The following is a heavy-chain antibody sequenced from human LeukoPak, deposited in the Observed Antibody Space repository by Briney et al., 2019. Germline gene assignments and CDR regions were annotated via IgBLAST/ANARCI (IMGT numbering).Heavy chain of an antibody. CDR2: ISWNSGSI. J-gene: IGHJ5*02. Sequence: GGSLRLSCAASGFSFDDYAMHWVRQGPGKGLEWVSGISWNSGSIGYADSVKGRFTISRDNAKNSLYLQMNSLRAEDTAVYYCARGSSSSFGFDPWGQGTLVTVSS. CDR3: ARGSSSSFGFDP. D-gene: IGHD6-6*01. V-gene: IGHV3-9*01. CDR1: GFSFDDYA.